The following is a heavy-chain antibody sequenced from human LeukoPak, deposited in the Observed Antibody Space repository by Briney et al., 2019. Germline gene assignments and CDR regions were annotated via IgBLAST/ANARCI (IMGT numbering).Heavy chain of an antibody. CDR1: GFTFSSYA. CDR2: ISGSGGST. D-gene: IGHD3-16*02. CDR3: AKDQDRTMITFGGVIVTDAFDI. Sequence: GGSLRLSCAASGFTFSSYAMSWVRQAPGKGLEWVSAISGSGGSTYYADSVKGRFTISRDNSKNTLYLKMNSLRAEDTAVYYCAKDQDRTMITFGGVIVTDAFDIWGQGTMVTVSS. J-gene: IGHJ3*02. V-gene: IGHV3-23*01.